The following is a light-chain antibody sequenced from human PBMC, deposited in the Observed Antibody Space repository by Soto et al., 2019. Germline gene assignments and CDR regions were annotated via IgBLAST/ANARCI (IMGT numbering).Light chain of an antibody. V-gene: IGKV1-39*01. Sequence: DIQMTQSPSSLSASVGDRVSTTCRASQTISKYLNWYQQKPGKAPKLLIYGASILQSGVPSRFSGSGSGTGFTLTISSPQPEDFATYYCQQSYSTPRTFGHGTKVEI. J-gene: IGKJ1*01. CDR2: GAS. CDR1: QTISKY. CDR3: QQSYSTPRT.